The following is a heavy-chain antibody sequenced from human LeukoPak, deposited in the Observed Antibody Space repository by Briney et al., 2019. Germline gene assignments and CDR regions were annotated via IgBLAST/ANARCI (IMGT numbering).Heavy chain of an antibody. V-gene: IGHV3-21*01. J-gene: IGHJ3*02. CDR2: ISSSSSYI. Sequence: GGSLRLSCAASGFTFSSYSMNWVRQAPGKGLEWVSSISSSSSYIYYADSVKGRFTISRDNAKNSLYLQMNSLRAEDTAVYYCARAQDADTGDAFDIWGQGTMVTVSS. D-gene: IGHD3-16*01. CDR1: GFTFSSYS. CDR3: ARAQDADTGDAFDI.